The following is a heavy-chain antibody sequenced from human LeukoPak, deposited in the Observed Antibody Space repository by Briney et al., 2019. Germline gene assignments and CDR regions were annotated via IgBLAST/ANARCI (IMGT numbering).Heavy chain of an antibody. CDR1: GVSFSGYY. CDR3: ARDPRPLYCSSTSCYTTALYYYYGMGV. Sequence: SETLSLTCAVYGVSFSGYYWSWIRQPPGKGLGWIGEINHSGSTNYNPSLKSRVTISVDTSKNQFSLKLSSVTAADTAVYYCARDPRPLYCSSTSCYTTALYYYYGMGVWGQGTTVTVSS. J-gene: IGHJ6*02. CDR2: INHSGST. D-gene: IGHD2-2*02. V-gene: IGHV4-34*01.